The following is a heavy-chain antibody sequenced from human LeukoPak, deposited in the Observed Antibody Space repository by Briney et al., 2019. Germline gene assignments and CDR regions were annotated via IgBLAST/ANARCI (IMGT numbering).Heavy chain of an antibody. CDR1: GFTFSSYA. Sequence: PGGSLRLSCAASGFTFSSYAMSWVRQAPGKGLEWVSAISGSGGSTYYADSVKGRFTISRDDSENTLYLQMNSLRDEDTAVYYCARAEAYHYGYGGQGTQVTVSS. V-gene: IGHV3-23*01. CDR3: ARAEAYHYGY. J-gene: IGHJ4*02. D-gene: IGHD2-2*02. CDR2: ISGSGGST.